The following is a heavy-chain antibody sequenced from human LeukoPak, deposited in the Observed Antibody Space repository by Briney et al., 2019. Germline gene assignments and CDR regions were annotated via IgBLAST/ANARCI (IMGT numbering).Heavy chain of an antibody. Sequence: GGSLRLSCAASGFTFSSYAMSWVRQAPGKGLEWVSAISGSGGSTYYADSVKGRFTISRDNSKNTLYLQMSSLRSEDTAVYYCARGQSVVVAATPYYFDYWGQGTLVTVSS. CDR3: ARGQSVVVAATPYYFDY. V-gene: IGHV3-23*01. J-gene: IGHJ4*02. CDR1: GFTFSSYA. D-gene: IGHD2-15*01. CDR2: ISGSGGST.